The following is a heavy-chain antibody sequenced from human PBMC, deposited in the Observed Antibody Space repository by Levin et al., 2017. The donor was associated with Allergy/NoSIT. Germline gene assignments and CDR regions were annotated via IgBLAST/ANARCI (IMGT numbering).Heavy chain of an antibody. CDR1: GDSVSSNSAA. Sequence: SQTLSLTCAISGDSVSSNSAAWNWIRQSPSRGLEWLGRTYQRSKWYNDYAPSVKSRITISPDTTKNQFSLQLNSVTPEDTALYYCARDAFSRGWYSSWGQGTLVTVSS. CDR2: TYQRSKWYN. D-gene: IGHD6-19*01. CDR3: ARDAFSRGWYSS. J-gene: IGHJ5*02. V-gene: IGHV6-1*01.